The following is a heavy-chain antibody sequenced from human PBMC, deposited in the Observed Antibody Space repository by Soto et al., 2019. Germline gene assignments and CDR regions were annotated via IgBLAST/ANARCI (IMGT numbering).Heavy chain of an antibody. CDR3: ARDLYRGYDFPPFGY. J-gene: IGHJ4*02. D-gene: IGHD5-12*01. V-gene: IGHV3-33*01. CDR1: GFTFSSYG. CDR2: IWYDGSNK. Sequence: PGGSLRLSCAASGFTFSSYGMHWVRQAPGKGLEWVAVIWYDGSNKYYADSVKGRFTISRDNSKNTLYLQMNSLRAEDTAVYYCARDLYRGYDFPPFGYWGQGTLVTVSS.